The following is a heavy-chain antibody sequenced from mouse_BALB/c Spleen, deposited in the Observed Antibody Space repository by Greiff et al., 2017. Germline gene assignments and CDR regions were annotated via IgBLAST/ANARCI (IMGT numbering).Heavy chain of an antibody. CDR2: INPSNGGT. J-gene: IGHJ4*01. Sequence: QVQLQQPGAELVKPGASVKLSCKASGYTFTSYYMYWVKQRPGQGLEWIGGINPSNGGTNFNEKFKSKATLTVDKSSCTAYMQLSSLTSEDSAVYYCTRSGDSYAMDYWGQGTSVTVSS. CDR1: GYTFTSYY. V-gene: IGHV1S81*02. D-gene: IGHD3-1*01. CDR3: TRSGDSYAMDY.